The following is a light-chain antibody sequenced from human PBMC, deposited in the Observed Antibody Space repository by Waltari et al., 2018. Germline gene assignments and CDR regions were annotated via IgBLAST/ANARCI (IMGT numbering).Light chain of an antibody. CDR2: DVT. V-gene: IGLV2-14*03. CDR3: SSYSDSTTHDVV. J-gene: IGLJ2*01. Sequence: QSALTQPASVSGSPGQSISISCTGPSSDIGGYNYVSWYHHLPGRAPKLMIYDVTSRPSGVSERFSGSKSGNTASLTISGLQAEDEADYYCSSYSDSTTHDVVFGGGTQLTVL. CDR1: SSDIGGYNY.